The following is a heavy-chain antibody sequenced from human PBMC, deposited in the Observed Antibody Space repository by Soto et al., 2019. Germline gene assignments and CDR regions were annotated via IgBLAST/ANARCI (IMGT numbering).Heavy chain of an antibody. CDR3: ARGTMVRGINYGMDV. J-gene: IGHJ6*02. CDR2: INHLGSI. V-gene: IGHV4-34*01. CDR1: GGSLSDYF. Sequence: SETLSLTCVVSGGSLSDYFWSWIRQPPGMALEWIGEINHLGSINYNPSLKSRVTMSVDTSKNQFSLTLNSMTAADTAVYYCARGTMVRGINYGMDVWGQGTTVTVSS. D-gene: IGHD3-10*01.